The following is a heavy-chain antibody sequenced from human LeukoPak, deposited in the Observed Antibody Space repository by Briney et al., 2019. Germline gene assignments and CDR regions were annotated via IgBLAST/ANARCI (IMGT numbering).Heavy chain of an antibody. J-gene: IGHJ6*02. D-gene: IGHD2-2*01. CDR2: IIPILGIA. CDR1: GGTFSSYT. Sequence: GSSVKVSCKASGGTFSSYTISWVRQAPGQGLEWMGRIIPILGIANYAQKFQGRVTITADKSTSTAYMELRSLRSEDTAVYYCARDMGYCSSTSCYRIDYYYYYGMDVWGQGTTVTVSS. CDR3: ARDMGYCSSTSCYRIDYYYYYGMDV. V-gene: IGHV1-69*04.